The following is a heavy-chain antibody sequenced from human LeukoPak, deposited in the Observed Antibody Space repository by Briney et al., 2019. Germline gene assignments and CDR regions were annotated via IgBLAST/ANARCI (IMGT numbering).Heavy chain of an antibody. V-gene: IGHV4-4*07. D-gene: IGHD2-2*01. Sequence: SETLSLTCAVSGGFISRYYWSWIRQPAGKGLEWIVRISTSWCNNYNPSPKSRVTMSVDTSKNQFSLKLSSVTAADTAVYYCARGGTALGDCSSTSCRYYYYGMDVWGQGTTVTVSS. J-gene: IGHJ6*02. CDR2: ISTSWCN. CDR3: ARGGTALGDCSSTSCRYYYYGMDV. CDR1: GGFISRYY.